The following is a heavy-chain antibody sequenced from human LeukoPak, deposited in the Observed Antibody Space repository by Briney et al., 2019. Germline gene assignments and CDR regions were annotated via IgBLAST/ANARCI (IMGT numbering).Heavy chain of an antibody. V-gene: IGHV3-21*01. CDR3: ARGRQLAGPAP. CDR2: ISSNSSYI. D-gene: IGHD6-6*01. J-gene: IGHJ5*02. Sequence: GGSLRLSCAASGVTFSIYSMNWVRQAPGKGLQWVSSISSNSSYIYYADSVKGRFTISRDNAKNSLYLQMNSLRAEDTAVYYCARGRQLAGPAPWGQGTLVTVSS. CDR1: GVTFSIYS.